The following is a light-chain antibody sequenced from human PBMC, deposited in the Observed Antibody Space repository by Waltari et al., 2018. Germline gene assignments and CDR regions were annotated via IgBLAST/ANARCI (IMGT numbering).Light chain of an antibody. V-gene: IGKV3-15*01. Sequence: EILMTQSPDTLSVSPGETATLSCRASQSITTRLAWYQQKPGQPPRLIIYGASTRATGLPPRFSGSGSGTDFLLTVSSLQSEDVAVYYCQQYHDWPLTFGGGTKVEIK. J-gene: IGKJ4*01. CDR2: GAS. CDR3: QQYHDWPLT. CDR1: QSITTR.